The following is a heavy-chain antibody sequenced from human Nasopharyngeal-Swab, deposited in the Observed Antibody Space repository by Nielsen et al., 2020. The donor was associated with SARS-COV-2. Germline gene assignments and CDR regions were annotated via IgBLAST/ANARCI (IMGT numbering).Heavy chain of an antibody. CDR2: INHSGSI. CDR1: GGSFSDYY. D-gene: IGHD3-3*01. J-gene: IGHJ6*02. Sequence: TRSLTRAVYGGSFSDYYWTWIRQTPGKGLAWVGEINHSGSINYNPSLKSRLTISLDTSERQLFLKLTSVTAADTAVYYCARAGPYDYWSGRNHLDVWGPGTTVTVSS. V-gene: IGHV4-34*01. CDR3: ARAGPYDYWSGRNHLDV.